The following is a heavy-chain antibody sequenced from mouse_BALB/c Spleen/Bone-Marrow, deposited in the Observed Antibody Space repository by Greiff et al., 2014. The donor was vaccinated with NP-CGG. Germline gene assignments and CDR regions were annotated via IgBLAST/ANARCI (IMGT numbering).Heavy chain of an antibody. CDR1: GHTFTSYW. J-gene: IGHJ2*02. D-gene: IGHD2-1*01. CDR2: INPSNGRT. V-gene: IGHV1S81*02. CDR3: ARCYYGNYFDY. Sequence: QVQLQQPGAELVKPGASVKLSCKASGHTFTSYWMHWVKQRPGQGLEWIGEINPSNGRTNYNEKFKSKATLTVDKSSSTAYMQLSSLTSEDSAVYYCARCYYGNYFDYWGQGTSLTVSS.